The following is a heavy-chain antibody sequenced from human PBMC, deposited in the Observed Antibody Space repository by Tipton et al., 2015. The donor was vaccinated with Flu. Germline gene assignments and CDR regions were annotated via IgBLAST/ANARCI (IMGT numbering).Heavy chain of an antibody. Sequence: QLVQSGAEVKTPGASVKVSCKASGYTFSNFAMHWVRQAPGKGLEYVSAISSNGGSTYYVDSVKGRFTISRDNSKNTLYLQMGSLRTEDMAMYYCARVRHITGTTGAFDIWGQGTMVTVSS. CDR2: ISSNGGST. J-gene: IGHJ3*02. V-gene: IGHV3-64*02. D-gene: IGHD1-20*01. CDR1: GYTFSNFA. CDR3: ARVRHITGTTGAFDI.